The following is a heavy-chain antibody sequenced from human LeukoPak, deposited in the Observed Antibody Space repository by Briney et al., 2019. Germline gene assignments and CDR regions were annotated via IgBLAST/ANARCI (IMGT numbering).Heavy chain of an antibody. Sequence: SETLSLTCAVYGGSFSGYYWSWVRQPPGKGLERIGEINHSGSTNYNPSLKSRVTISVDTSKNQFSLKLSSVTAADTAVYYCARGRSNPPVTKNWFDLWGQGTLVTVSS. V-gene: IGHV4-34*01. CDR3: ARGRSNPPVTKNWFDL. J-gene: IGHJ5*02. CDR2: INHSGST. CDR1: GGSFSGYY.